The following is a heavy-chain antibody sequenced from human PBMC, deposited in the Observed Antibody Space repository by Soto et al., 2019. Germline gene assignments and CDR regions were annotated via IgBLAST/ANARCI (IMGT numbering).Heavy chain of an antibody. CDR3: TRDQGGSYDSWFDP. Sequence: EVQVVESGGGLVQPGGSLRLSCSFTFSMYSMSWVRQAPEKGLEWVASISSGGSYIKYADSVKGRFTISRDNAKNSVSLQMNSLRVDDTAVYFCTRDQGGSYDSWFDPWGQGTLVTVSS. J-gene: IGHJ5*02. CDR1: FTFSMYS. CDR2: ISSGGSYI. V-gene: IGHV3-21*01. D-gene: IGHD1-26*01.